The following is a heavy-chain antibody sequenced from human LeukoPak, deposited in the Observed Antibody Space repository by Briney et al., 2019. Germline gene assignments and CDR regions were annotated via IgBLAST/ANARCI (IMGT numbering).Heavy chain of an antibody. CDR3: ARDRYIAYYDSSGYYYDY. J-gene: IGHJ4*02. CDR1: GFTYSRYG. CDR2: KKQDGREK. D-gene: IGHD3-22*01. Sequence: PGGPLRLSCAASGFTYSRYGMIGLRHATGKGVECVANKKQDGREKYYVDSVKGRFTISRDNAKNSLYLQMNSLRAEDTAVYYCARDRYIAYYDSSGYYYDYWGQGTLVTVSS. V-gene: IGHV3-7*01.